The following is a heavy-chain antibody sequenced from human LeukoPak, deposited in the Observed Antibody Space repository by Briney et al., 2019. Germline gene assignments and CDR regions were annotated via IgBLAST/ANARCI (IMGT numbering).Heavy chain of an antibody. J-gene: IGHJ4*02. CDR1: GFTFDDYA. V-gene: IGHV3-43*02. Sequence: GGSLRLSCAASGFTFDDYAMHWARQAPGKGLEWVSLISGDGGSTYYADSVKGRFTISRDNSKNSLYLQMNSLRTEDTALYYCAKDHGYYDQRRFDYWGQGTLVTVSS. CDR3: AKDHGYYDQRRFDY. D-gene: IGHD3-22*01. CDR2: ISGDGGST.